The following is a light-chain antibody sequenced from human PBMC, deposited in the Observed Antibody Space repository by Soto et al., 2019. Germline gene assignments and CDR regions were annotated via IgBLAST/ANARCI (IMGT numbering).Light chain of an antibody. Sequence: QSALTQPRSVSGSPGQSVTISCTGTSRDVGAYDWVSWYQHHPGKAPKLIIYDVTKRPSGVPDRFSGSKSGNTASLTISGLQAEDEADYHCCSYTGYYTVFGGGTKLTVL. CDR2: DVT. V-gene: IGLV2-11*01. J-gene: IGLJ3*02. CDR1: SRDVGAYDW. CDR3: CSYTGYYTV.